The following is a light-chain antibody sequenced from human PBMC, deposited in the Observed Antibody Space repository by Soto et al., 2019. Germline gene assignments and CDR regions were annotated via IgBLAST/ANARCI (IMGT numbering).Light chain of an antibody. CDR3: QSYDSSLSFYV. Sequence: QSVLTQPPSVSGAPGQRVTISCTGSSSNIGAGYDVYWYQQLPGTAPKLLIYGNSNRPSGVPDRFSGSKSGTSASLAITGLQAEDEADYYCQSYDSSLSFYVFGTGTKLTVL. CDR2: GNS. J-gene: IGLJ1*01. V-gene: IGLV1-40*01. CDR1: SSNIGAGYD.